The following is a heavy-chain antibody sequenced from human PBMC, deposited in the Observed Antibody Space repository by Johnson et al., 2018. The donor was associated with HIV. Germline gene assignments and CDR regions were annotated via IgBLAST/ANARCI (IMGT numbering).Heavy chain of an antibody. D-gene: IGHD3-10*01. J-gene: IGHJ3*02. CDR1: GFTFDDYT. CDR2: ISWDGGST. CDR3: AKDQELMRGSGSYYKTPDAFDI. V-gene: IGHV3-43*01. Sequence: QLVESGGVVVQPGGSLRLSCAASGFTFDDYTMHWVRQAPGKGLEWVSLISWDGGSTYYADSVKGRFTISRDNSKNSLYLQMNSLRTEDTALYYCAKDQELMRGSGSYYKTPDAFDIWGQGTMVTVSS.